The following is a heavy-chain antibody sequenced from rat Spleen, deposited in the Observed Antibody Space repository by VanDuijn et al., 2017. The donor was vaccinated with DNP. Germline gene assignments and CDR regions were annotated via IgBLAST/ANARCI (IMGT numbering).Heavy chain of an antibody. CDR1: GFIFSNYW. CDR2: ISYDGSST. J-gene: IGHJ2*01. Sequence: EVQLVESGGGPVQPGRSLKLSCVASGFIFSNYWMTWVRQAPKKGLEWVATISYDGSSTYYRDSVKGRFIISRNNAKSTLYLQMDSLRSEDTATYYCARSNYFDYWGQGVMVTVSS. CDR3: ARSNYFDY. V-gene: IGHV5-7*01.